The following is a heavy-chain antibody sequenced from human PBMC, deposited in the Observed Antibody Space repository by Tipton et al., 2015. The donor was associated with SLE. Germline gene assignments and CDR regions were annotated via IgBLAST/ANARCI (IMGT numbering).Heavy chain of an antibody. D-gene: IGHD3-9*01. V-gene: IGHV4-39*07. CDR1: GGSISSSSYY. J-gene: IGHJ4*02. CDR3: ARERKKDILTGYGVFDY. Sequence: LRLSCTVSGGSISSSSYYWGWIRQPPGKGLEWIGSIYYSGSTYYNPSLKSRVTISVDTSKNQFSLKLSSVTAADTAVYYCARERKKDILTGYGVFDYWGQGTLVTVSS. CDR2: IYYSGST.